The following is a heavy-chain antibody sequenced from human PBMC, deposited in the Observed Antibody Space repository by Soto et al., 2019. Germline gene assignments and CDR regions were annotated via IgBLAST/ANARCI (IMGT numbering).Heavy chain of an antibody. CDR1: GFTFSSYG. Sequence: QVQLVESGGGVVQPGRSLRLSCAASGFTFSSYGMHWVRQAPGKGLEWVAVISYDGSNKYYADSVKGRFTISRDNSKNTLYLQTNSLRAEDTAVYYCAKDWRYSSGWYANYYGMDVWGQGTTVTVSS. CDR2: ISYDGSNK. CDR3: AKDWRYSSGWYANYYGMDV. V-gene: IGHV3-30*18. D-gene: IGHD6-19*01. J-gene: IGHJ6*02.